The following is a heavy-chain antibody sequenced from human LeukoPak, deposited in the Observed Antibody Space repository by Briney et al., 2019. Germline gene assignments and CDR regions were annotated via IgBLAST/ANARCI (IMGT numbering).Heavy chain of an antibody. D-gene: IGHD2/OR15-2a*01. Sequence: SQTLSLTCTVSGDSISSGDHYWSWIRQPPGKGLEWIGYIHYSGSTYYNLSLKSRLIMSVDMSKNQFSLSLNSLTAADSAVYYCARAEADKNSWYFFDYWGQGTLVTVSS. V-gene: IGHV4-30-4*01. CDR3: ARAEADKNSWYFFDY. J-gene: IGHJ4*02. CDR1: GDSISSGDHY. CDR2: IHYSGST.